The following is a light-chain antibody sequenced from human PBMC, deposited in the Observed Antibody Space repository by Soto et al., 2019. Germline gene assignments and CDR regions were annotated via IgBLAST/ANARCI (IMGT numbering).Light chain of an antibody. CDR2: EVS. V-gene: IGLV2-14*01. CDR1: SSVVGGYNY. Sequence: QSAVTQPASVSGSPGQSITISCTGTSSVVGGYNYVSWYQQHPGKAPKLMIYEVSNRPSGVSNRFSGSKSGNTASLTISGLQPEDEAVYYCSSYTSSSTRVFGTGTKLTVL. J-gene: IGLJ1*01. CDR3: SSYTSSSTRV.